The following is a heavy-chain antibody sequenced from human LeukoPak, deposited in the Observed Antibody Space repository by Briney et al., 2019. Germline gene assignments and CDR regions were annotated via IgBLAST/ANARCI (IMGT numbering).Heavy chain of an antibody. V-gene: IGHV1-46*01. D-gene: IGHD1-1*01. CDR1: GYTFTTYY. J-gene: IGHJ4*02. CDR3: ARHSLPGTTPFDL. CDR2: INPSDGST. Sequence: ASVKVSCKASGYTFTTYYMHWVRQAPGQGPEWVGVINPSDGSTSYAQKFQGRVTMTRDTSTSTLYMDLSSLRSDDTAVYSCARHSLPGTTPFDLWGQGTLVTVSS.